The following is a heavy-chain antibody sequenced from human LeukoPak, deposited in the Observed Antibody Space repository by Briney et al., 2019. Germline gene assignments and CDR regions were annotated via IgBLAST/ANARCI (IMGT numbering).Heavy chain of an antibody. J-gene: IGHJ4*02. V-gene: IGHV3-53*01. CDR3: ARVPEYSSGYYPFDY. Sequence: PGGSLRLSCAASGFTVSSNYMSWVRQAPGKGLEWVSVIYSGGSTYYADSVKGRFTISRDNSKNTLYLQVNSLRAEDTAVYYCARVPEYSSGYYPFDYWGQGTLVTVSS. CDR2: IYSGGST. D-gene: IGHD3-22*01. CDR1: GFTVSSNY.